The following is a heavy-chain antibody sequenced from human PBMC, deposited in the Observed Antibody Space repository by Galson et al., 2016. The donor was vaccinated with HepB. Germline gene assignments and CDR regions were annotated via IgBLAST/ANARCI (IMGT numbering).Heavy chain of an antibody. CDR3: ARRPRIEKGYSNSWSGVMDV. CDR2: INPGGGST. J-gene: IGHJ6*02. D-gene: IGHD6-13*01. Sequence: SVKVSCKASGYTFTSFFMQWVRQAPGQGLEWMGIINPGGGSTSYAQKFQGRVTMTRDTSTSTVYMELSSLRSEDTAVYYCARRPRIEKGYSNSWSGVMDVWGQGTTVTVSS. CDR1: GYTFTSFF. V-gene: IGHV1-46*01.